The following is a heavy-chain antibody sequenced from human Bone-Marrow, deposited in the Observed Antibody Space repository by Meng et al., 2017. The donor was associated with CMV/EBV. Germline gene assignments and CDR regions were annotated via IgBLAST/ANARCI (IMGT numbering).Heavy chain of an antibody. V-gene: IGHV4-59*01. Sequence: SEPLSLTCTVSGASISSYYWSWIRQPPGKGPEWIGHIYDKGSTNHNPSLKSRVTISVDTSKNHFSLKLTSVTAADTAVYYCAREEGHGDYRYNWFDHWGQGSLVTVSS. J-gene: IGHJ5*02. D-gene: IGHD4-17*01. CDR2: IYDKGST. CDR1: GASISSYY. CDR3: AREEGHGDYRYNWFDH.